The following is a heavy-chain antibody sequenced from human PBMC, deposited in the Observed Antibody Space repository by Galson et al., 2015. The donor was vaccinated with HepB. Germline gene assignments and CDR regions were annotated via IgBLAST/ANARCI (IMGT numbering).Heavy chain of an antibody. J-gene: IGHJ3*02. Sequence: SLRLSCAASGFTFSRYWMSWVRQAPGKGLEWVANIKYDGSEEFYVDSVKGRFTISRDNAKNSLYLQMNSLRAEDTSVYYCARDSSGFYHAFEIWGQCAMVTVSS. D-gene: IGHD6-19*01. CDR2: IKYDGSEE. CDR3: ARDSSGFYHAFEI. CDR1: GFTFSRYW. V-gene: IGHV3-7*01.